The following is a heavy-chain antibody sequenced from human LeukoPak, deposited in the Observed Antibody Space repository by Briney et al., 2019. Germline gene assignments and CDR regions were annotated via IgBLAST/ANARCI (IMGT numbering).Heavy chain of an antibody. Sequence: SETLSLTCTVSGGSISNYYWSWIRQPPGKGLEWIGYIYYSGSSDYNPSLKSRVTISVDTSKNQFSLQLSSVTAADTAVYYCARTIRTPGIGYYFDYWGRGILVIVSS. CDR1: GGSISNYY. V-gene: IGHV4-59*01. D-gene: IGHD3-10*01. CDR3: ARTIRTPGIGYYFDY. CDR2: IYYSGSS. J-gene: IGHJ4*02.